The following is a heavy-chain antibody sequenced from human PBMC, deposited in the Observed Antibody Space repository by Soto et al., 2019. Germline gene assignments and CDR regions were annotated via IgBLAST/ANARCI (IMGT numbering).Heavy chain of an antibody. CDR2: ISYDGSNK. D-gene: IGHD3-3*01. Sequence: GGSLRLSCAASGFTFSSYAMHWVRQAPGKGLEWVAVISYDGSNKYYADSVKGRFTISRNNSKNTLYLQMNSLRAEDTAGYYCARAYYDFWSGTKGVYYYGMDVWGQGTTVTVSS. CDR3: ARAYYDFWSGTKGVYYYGMDV. J-gene: IGHJ6*02. V-gene: IGHV3-30-3*01. CDR1: GFTFSSYA.